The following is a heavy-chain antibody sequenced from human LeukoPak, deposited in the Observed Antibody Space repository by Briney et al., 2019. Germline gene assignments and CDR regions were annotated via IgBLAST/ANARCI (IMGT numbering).Heavy chain of an antibody. CDR3: ARAALGAFDY. CDR2: ISSSGSTI. CDR1: GFTFSSYA. Sequence: GGSLRLSCAASGFTFSSYAMHWVRQAPGKGLEWVSYISSSGSTIYYADSVKGRFTISRDNAKNSMYLQMNSLRAEDTAVYYCARAALGAFDYWGQGTLVTVSS. V-gene: IGHV3-48*04. D-gene: IGHD3-10*01. J-gene: IGHJ4*02.